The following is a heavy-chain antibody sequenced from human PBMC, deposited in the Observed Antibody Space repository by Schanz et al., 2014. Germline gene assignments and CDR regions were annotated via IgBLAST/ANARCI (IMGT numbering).Heavy chain of an antibody. V-gene: IGHV3-23*04. CDR2: ISGDHRNT. CDR1: GFTFSSYA. CDR3: AKYRGYYRVSGSYRELEY. D-gene: IGHD3-10*01. J-gene: IGHJ4*02. Sequence: EVQLVESGGGLVQPGGSLRLSCAASGFTFSSYAMSWVRQAPGKGLEWVSSISGDHRNTFYADSVKGRFTISRDNSKNTLYLQMNSLRAEDTAVYYCAKYRGYYRVSGSYRELEYWGQGTLVTVSS.